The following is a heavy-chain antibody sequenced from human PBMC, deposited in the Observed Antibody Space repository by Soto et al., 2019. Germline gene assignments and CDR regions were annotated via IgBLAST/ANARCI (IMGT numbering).Heavy chain of an antibody. CDR3: ARRPDYGDYGPFLWFDP. Sequence: PSETLSLTCTVSGGSISSGDYYWSWIRQPPGKGLEWIGHIYYSGSTSYNPSLKSRVTISVDTSKNQFSLKLSSVTAADTAVYYCARRPDYGDYGPFLWFDPWGQGTLVTVSS. J-gene: IGHJ5*02. CDR1: GGSISSGDYY. V-gene: IGHV4-30-4*01. D-gene: IGHD4-17*01. CDR2: IYYSGST.